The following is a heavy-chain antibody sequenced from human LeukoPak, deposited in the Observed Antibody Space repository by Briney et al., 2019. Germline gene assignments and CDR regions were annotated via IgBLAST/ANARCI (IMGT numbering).Heavy chain of an antibody. J-gene: IGHJ3*02. D-gene: IGHD4-11*01. CDR3: ARIHSNYPFDI. CDR2: ISSSSSYI. CDR1: GFTFSSYS. V-gene: IGHV3-21*01. Sequence: PGGSLRLSCAASGFTFSSYSMNWVRQAPGKGLEWVSSISSSSSYIYYANSVKGRFTISRDNAKNSLYLQMNSLRAEDTAVYYCARIHSNYPFDIWGQGTMATVSS.